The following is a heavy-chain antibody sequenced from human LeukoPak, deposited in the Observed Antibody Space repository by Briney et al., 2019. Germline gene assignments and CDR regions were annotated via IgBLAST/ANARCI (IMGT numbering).Heavy chain of an antibody. CDR1: GGSISSYY. D-gene: IGHD1-20*01. CDR3: VRLQAVTGNFDY. CDR2: INYSGDT. Sequence: SETLSLTCTVSGGSISSYYWSWIRQPPGKGLEWIETINYSGDTYYNPSLKSRVTISVDSSRNQFSLKLSSVTAADTAVYYCVRLQAVTGNFDYWGQGALVTVSS. J-gene: IGHJ4*02. V-gene: IGHV4-59*12.